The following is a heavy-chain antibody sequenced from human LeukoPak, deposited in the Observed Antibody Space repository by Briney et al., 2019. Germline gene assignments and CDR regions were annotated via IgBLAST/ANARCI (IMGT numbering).Heavy chain of an antibody. Sequence: SETLSLTCTVSGGSISSSSYYWGWIRQPPGKGLEWIGTIYYSGGTYYNPSLKSRVTISVDTSKNQFSLKLTSVTAADTAVYYCARQRGAVDWGQGTMVTVSS. CDR2: IYYSGGT. CDR1: GGSISSSSYY. J-gene: IGHJ3*01. V-gene: IGHV4-39*01. D-gene: IGHD3-16*01. CDR3: ARQRGAVD.